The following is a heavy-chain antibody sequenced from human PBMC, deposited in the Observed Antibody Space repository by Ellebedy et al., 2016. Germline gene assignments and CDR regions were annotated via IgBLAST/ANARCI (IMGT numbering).Heavy chain of an antibody. CDR3: AKDAYSGSYYWFDP. CDR1: GFTFSSYA. J-gene: IGHJ5*02. CDR2: ISGSGAST. V-gene: IGHV3-23*01. Sequence: GESLKISXAASGFTFSSYAMSWVRQAPGKGLGWVSAISGSGASTYYADSVKGRFTISRDNSKNTLYLQMNTLRAEDTAVYYCAKDAYSGSYYWFDPWGQGTLVTVSS. D-gene: IGHD1-26*01.